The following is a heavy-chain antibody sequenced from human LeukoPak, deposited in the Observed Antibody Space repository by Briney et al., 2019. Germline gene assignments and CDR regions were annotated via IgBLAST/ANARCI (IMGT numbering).Heavy chain of an antibody. D-gene: IGHD5-12*01. J-gene: IGHJ4*02. V-gene: IGHV3-7*01. Sequence: PGGSLRLSCVLSGLTFSDAWMSWVRQAPGKGLEWVARLHPDGSERNYVGSVEGRFTVSGDNAKSSLYLQMNSLRVEDTAVYYCARGGYSFDYLGQGTLVTVSS. CDR2: LHPDGSER. CDR3: ARGGYSFDY. CDR1: GLTFSDAW.